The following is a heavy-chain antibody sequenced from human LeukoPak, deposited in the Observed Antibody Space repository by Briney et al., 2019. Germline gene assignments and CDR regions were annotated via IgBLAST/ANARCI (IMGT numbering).Heavy chain of an antibody. CDR3: ARDPGDNNWYNFDS. J-gene: IGHJ4*02. D-gene: IGHD1-1*01. V-gene: IGHV4-59*11. CDR2: IHGGGST. CDR1: GGSMSGHH. Sequence: SETLSLTCTVSGGSMSGHHWNWIRQPPRKGLAYVANIHGGGSTNYIPSLQSRVTISLDTSKKQFSLNLRSVTAADTAVYYCARDPGDNNWYNFDSWGQGTLVTVSS.